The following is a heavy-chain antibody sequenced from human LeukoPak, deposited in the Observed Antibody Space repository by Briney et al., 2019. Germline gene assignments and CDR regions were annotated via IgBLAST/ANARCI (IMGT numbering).Heavy chain of an antibody. J-gene: IGHJ4*02. Sequence: PGGSLRLSCAASGFTFSSYSMNWVRQAPGEGLEWVSYISSSSSTIYYADSVKGRFTISRDNAKNSLYLQMNSLRAEDTAVYYCARDYGSGSFGTFDYWGQGTLVTVSS. CDR3: ARDYGSGSFGTFDY. CDR1: GFTFSSYS. V-gene: IGHV3-48*01. CDR2: ISSSSSTI. D-gene: IGHD3-10*01.